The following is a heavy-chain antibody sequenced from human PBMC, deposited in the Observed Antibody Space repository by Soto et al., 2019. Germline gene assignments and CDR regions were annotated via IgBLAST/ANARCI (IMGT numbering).Heavy chain of an antibody. CDR1: GYTVTSYG. CDR2: ISAYNGNT. D-gene: IGHD3-10*01. CDR3: ARYYYGSGSPYYYYYYMDV. J-gene: IGHJ6*03. Sequence: ASVKVSCRASGYTVTSYGISWLRQAPGQRLEWMGWISAYNGNTNYAQKLQGRVTMTTDTSTSTAYMELRSLRSDDTAVYYCARYYYGSGSPYYYYYYMDVWGKGTTVTVSS. V-gene: IGHV1-18*01.